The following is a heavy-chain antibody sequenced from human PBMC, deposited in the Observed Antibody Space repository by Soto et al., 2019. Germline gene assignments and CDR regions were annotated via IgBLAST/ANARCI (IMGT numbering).Heavy chain of an antibody. CDR2: IYHSGSS. D-gene: IGHD6-13*01. CDR3: ASHRSSWYSSRPT. CDR1: GGSISSGGYS. Sequence: PSETLSLTCAVSGGSISSGGYSWTWIRQPPGRGLEWIGYIYHSGSSYYNPSLKSRVTISVDRSKNQFSLKLSSVTAADTAVYYCASHRSSWYSSRPTWGQGTLVTVSS. V-gene: IGHV4-30-2*01. J-gene: IGHJ4*02.